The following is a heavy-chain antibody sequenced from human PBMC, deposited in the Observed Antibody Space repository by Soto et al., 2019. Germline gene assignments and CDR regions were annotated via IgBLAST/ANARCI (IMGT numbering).Heavy chain of an antibody. Sequence: PSETLSLTCSVSGASIAGGSYYWSWVRQPPGKGLEWIGYIPSRGRPFYNPSLTSRGTISADSSKNQLSLQLTSVTDADTAVYYCVRDQYSGYDFALWGQGNLVTVSS. CDR3: VRDQYSGYDFAL. D-gene: IGHD5-12*01. CDR2: IPSRGRP. V-gene: IGHV4-30-4*01. CDR1: GASIAGGSYY. J-gene: IGHJ5*02.